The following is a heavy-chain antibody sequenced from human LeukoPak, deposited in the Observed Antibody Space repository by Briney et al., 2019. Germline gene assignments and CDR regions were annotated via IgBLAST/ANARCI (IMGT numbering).Heavy chain of an antibody. D-gene: IGHD3-3*02. Sequence: ASVKVSCKASGYTFTGYYMHWVRQAPGQGLEWMGWINPNSADTKYAQKFQGRVTMTRDTSISTTYMELSRLRSDDTAVYYCAKNHFWSGYPCSYMDVSGKGTTVTVSS. V-gene: IGHV1-2*02. CDR1: GYTFTGYY. CDR3: AKNHFWSGYPCSYMDV. CDR2: INPNSADT. J-gene: IGHJ6*03.